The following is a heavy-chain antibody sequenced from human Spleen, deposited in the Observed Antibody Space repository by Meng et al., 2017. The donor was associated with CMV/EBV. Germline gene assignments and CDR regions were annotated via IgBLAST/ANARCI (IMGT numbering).Heavy chain of an antibody. CDR3: AREDIVVVPAAYKIYYYYYGMDV. D-gene: IGHD2-2*01. CDR1: GYTFTGYY. Sequence: ASVKVSCKASGYTFTGYYMHRVRQAPGQGLEWMGWINPNSGGTNYAQKFQGRVTMTRDTSISTAYMELSRLRSDDTAVYYCAREDIVVVPAAYKIYYYYYGMDVWGQGTTVTVSS. J-gene: IGHJ6*02. V-gene: IGHV1-2*02. CDR2: INPNSGGT.